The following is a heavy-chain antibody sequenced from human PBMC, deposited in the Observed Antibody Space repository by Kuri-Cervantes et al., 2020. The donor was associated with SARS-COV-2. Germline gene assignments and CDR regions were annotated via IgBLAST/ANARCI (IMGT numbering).Heavy chain of an antibody. Sequence: SETLSLTCTVSGGSISSGGYYWSWIRQHPGKGLEWIGYIYYSGSTYYNPSLKSRVTISVDTSKNQFSLKLSSVTAADTAVYYCARAGYYYDSSGFDAFDIWGQGTMVTVSS. CDR1: GGSISSGGYY. V-gene: IGHV4-31*03. CDR3: ARAGYYYDSSGFDAFDI. CDR2: IYYSGST. D-gene: IGHD3-22*01. J-gene: IGHJ3*02.